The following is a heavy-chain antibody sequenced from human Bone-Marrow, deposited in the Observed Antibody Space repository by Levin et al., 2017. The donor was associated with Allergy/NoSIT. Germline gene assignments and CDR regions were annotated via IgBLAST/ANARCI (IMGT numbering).Heavy chain of an antibody. CDR2: IYYSGST. CDR3: ASPRGSSGYYGFDP. V-gene: IGHV4-39*07. D-gene: IGHD3-22*01. CDR1: GGSISSSSYY. J-gene: IGHJ5*02. Sequence: PGGSLRLSCTVSGGSISSSSYYWGWIRQPPGKGLEWIGSIYYSGSTYYNPSLKSRVTISVDTSKNQFSLKLSSVTAADTAVYYCASPRGSSGYYGFDPWGQGTLVTVSS.